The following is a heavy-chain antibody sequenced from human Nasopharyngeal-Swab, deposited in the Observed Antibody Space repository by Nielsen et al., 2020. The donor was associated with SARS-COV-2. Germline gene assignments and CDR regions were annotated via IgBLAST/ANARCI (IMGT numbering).Heavy chain of an antibody. CDR1: GFTFSSYS. D-gene: IGHD4-17*01. V-gene: IGHV3-48*04. CDR3: ARAGLRCPRYCYYGMDV. CDR2: ISSSSSTI. J-gene: IGHJ6*02. Sequence: GESLKISCAASGFTFSSYSMNWVRQAPGKGLEWVSYISSSSSTIYYADSVKGRFTISRDNAKNSLYLQMNSLRAEDTAVYYCARAGLRCPRYCYYGMDVWGQGTTVTVSS.